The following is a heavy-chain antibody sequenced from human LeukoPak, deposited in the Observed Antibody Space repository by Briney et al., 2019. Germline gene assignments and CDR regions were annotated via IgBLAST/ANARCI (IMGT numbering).Heavy chain of an antibody. CDR1: GGSISSYY. V-gene: IGHV4-59*12. J-gene: IGHJ4*02. CDR2: IYYSGST. D-gene: IGHD3-3*01. CDR3: ARDHYDFWSVEGYFDY. Sequence: PSETLSLTCTVSGGSISSYYWSWIRQPPGKGLEWIGYIYYSGSTNYNPSLKSRVTMSVDTSKNQFSLKLSSVTAADTAVYYCARDHYDFWSVEGYFDYWGQGTLVTVSS.